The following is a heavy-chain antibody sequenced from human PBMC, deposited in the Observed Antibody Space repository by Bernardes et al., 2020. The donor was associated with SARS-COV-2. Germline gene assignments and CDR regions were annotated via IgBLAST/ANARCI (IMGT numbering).Heavy chain of an antibody. D-gene: IGHD6-19*01. J-gene: IGHJ4*02. CDR1: GSTFSSYA. V-gene: IGHV3-64D*06. CDR2: ISSNGGST. CDR3: VTAGFIGGIAVGGT. Sequence: GGSLRLSCSASGSTFSSYAMYWVRQAQGQGLEYVSVISSNGGSTDYEDSAKGRFTISRDNSKNTLYLQMSSMSAEDTAVYYCVTAGFIGGIAVGGTWGQGTVVTASS.